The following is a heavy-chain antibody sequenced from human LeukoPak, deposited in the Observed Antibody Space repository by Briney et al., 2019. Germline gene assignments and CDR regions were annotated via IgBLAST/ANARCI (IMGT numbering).Heavy chain of an antibody. D-gene: IGHD2-2*01. CDR3: ARDWRYCSSTSCLYYFDY. J-gene: IGHJ4*02. V-gene: IGHV4-30-2*01. CDR1: GGSISSGGYS. Sequence: SETLSLTCAVSGGSISSGGYSWSWIRQPPGKGLEWIGYIYHSGSTNYNPSLKSRVTISVDTSKNQFSLKLSSVTAADTAVYYCARDWRYCSSTSCLYYFDYWGQGTLVTVSS. CDR2: IYHSGST.